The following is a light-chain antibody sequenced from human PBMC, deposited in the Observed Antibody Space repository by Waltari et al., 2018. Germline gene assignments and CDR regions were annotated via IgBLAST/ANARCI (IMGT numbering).Light chain of an antibody. CDR1: QSFSTN. CDR2: AAS. Sequence: EILLTQSPATLSVSPGERATLPCRASQSFSTNLAWYQQKPGQVPRLIVYAASTRATGVAARFRGSGSGTEFTLTISSLQSEDFAVYYCQQYHHWPLTFGGGTEVEIK. V-gene: IGKV3-15*01. CDR3: QQYHHWPLT. J-gene: IGKJ4*01.